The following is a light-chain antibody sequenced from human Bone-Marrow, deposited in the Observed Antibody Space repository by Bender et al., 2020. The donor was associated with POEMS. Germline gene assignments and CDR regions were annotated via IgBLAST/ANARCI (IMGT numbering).Light chain of an antibody. Sequence: QPVLTQSSSASASLGSSVKLTCTLSSGHNNYIIAWHQQRPGEAPRYLMKLESTGTYNKGNGVHGRFSASSSGADRSLTISNLQSEDEADYYCDTWDRNTQVFGGGTKLTVL. V-gene: IGLV4-60*03. CDR3: DTWDRNTQV. CDR1: SGHNNYI. CDR2: LESTGTY. J-gene: IGLJ3*02.